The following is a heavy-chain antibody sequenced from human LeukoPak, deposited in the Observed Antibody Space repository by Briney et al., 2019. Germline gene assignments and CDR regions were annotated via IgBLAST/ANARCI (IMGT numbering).Heavy chain of an antibody. J-gene: IGHJ6*02. Sequence: GASVKVSCKVSGYTLTELSMHWVRQAPGKGLEWMGGFDPEDGETIYAQKFQGGVTMTEDTSTDTAYMELSSLRSEDTAVYYCATDGVVVPAARYYYYAMDVWGQGTTVTVSS. CDR2: FDPEDGET. CDR3: ATDGVVVPAARYYYYAMDV. V-gene: IGHV1-24*01. CDR1: GYTLTELS. D-gene: IGHD2-2*01.